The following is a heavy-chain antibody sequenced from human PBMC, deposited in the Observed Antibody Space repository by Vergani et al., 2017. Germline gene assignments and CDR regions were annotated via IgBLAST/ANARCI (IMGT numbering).Heavy chain of an antibody. CDR3: ARHSTVKWLVKLGWIDP. V-gene: IGHV4-39*01. CDR1: GASIRSSNYY. J-gene: IGHJ5*02. D-gene: IGHD6-19*01. CDR2: IYYSGST. Sequence: QLQLQESGPGLVKPSATLSLTCSVSGASIRSSNYYWGWFRQPPGKGLEWIASIYYSGSTYYNPSLKSRGTISVDTSKNQFSLKLCSVTAADTAVYFCARHSTVKWLVKLGWIDPWGQGILVTVSS.